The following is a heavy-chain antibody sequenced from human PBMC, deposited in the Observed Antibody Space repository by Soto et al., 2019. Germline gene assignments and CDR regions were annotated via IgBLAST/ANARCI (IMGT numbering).Heavy chain of an antibody. Sequence: QVQLVQSGAEVKKPGSSVKVTCKASGGTFSSNSISWVRQAPGQGLEWMGGVIPTFGTAKYAQKFQGRVTITADASTNTSYMELRSLTTEDTAVYYRARDRGLFGHDKGGQGTRVTGSS. J-gene: IGHJ4*02. D-gene: IGHD2-21*01. CDR3: ARDRGLFGHDK. CDR2: VIPTFGTA. V-gene: IGHV1-69*12. CDR1: GGTFSSNS.